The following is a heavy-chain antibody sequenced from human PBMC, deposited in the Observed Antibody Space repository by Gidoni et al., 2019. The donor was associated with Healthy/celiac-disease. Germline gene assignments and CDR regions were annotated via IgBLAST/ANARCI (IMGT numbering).Heavy chain of an antibody. J-gene: IGHJ6*02. Sequence: VPLVPSGAEVQQPGSSVQVSCKASGGTFSSYAITWVRQAPGQVLEWMGGIIPIMGTANYAQKFQGRVTITADKSTSTAYMELSSLRSEDTAVYYCLSTVTTSHYDGMDVWGQGTTVTVSS. D-gene: IGHD4-17*01. V-gene: IGHV1-69*06. CDR3: LSTVTTSHYDGMDV. CDR1: GGTFSSYA. CDR2: IIPIMGTA.